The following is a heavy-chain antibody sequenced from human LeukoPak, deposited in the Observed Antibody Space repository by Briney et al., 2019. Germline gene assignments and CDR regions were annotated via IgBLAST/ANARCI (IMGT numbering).Heavy chain of an antibody. CDR2: INPNSGGT. D-gene: IGHD3-22*01. CDR3: ARPLLRSNWFDP. J-gene: IGHJ5*02. CDR1: GYTFTGYY. Sequence: GASVKVSCKASGYTFTGYYMHWVRQAPGQGLEWMGWINPNSGGTNYAQKFQGRVTMTRNTSISTAYMELSSLRSEDTAVYYCARPLLRSNWFDPWGQGTLVTVSS. V-gene: IGHV1-2*02.